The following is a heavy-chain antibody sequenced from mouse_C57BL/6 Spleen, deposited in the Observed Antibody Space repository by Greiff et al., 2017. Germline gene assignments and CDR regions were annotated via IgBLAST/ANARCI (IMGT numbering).Heavy chain of an antibody. D-gene: IGHD1-1*01. CDR2: IWRGGST. J-gene: IGHJ3*01. CDR3: ATNYGSIYEGFAY. V-gene: IGHV2-5*01. CDR1: GFSLTSYG. Sequence: QVHVKQSGPGLVQPSQSLSITCTVSGFSLTSYGVHWVRQSPGKGLEWLGVIWRGGSTDYNAAFMSRLSITKDNSKSQVFFKMNSLQADDTAIYYCATNYGSIYEGFAYWGQGTLVTVSA.